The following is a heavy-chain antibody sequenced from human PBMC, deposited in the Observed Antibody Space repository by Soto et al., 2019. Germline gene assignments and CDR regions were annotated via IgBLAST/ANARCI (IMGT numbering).Heavy chain of an antibody. CDR1: GFTFSTYA. J-gene: IGHJ4*02. V-gene: IGHV3-23*01. CDR3: AKNWDTTSSSSSH. D-gene: IGHD6-6*01. CDR2: ISGTGGST. Sequence: EVQLLESGGGLVQPGGSLRLSCAASGFTFSTYAMSWVRQAPGKGLEWVSAISGTGGSTYYADSVKGRFTISRDNSKNTLYLQMNSRRAEDTAVYYCAKNWDTTSSSSSHWGQGTLVTVSS.